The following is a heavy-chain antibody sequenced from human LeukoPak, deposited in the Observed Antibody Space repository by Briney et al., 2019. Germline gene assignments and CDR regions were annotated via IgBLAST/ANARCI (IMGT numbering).Heavy chain of an antibody. Sequence: GASVKVSCKASGGTFSSYAISWVRQAPGQGLEWMGGIIPIFGTANYAQKFQGRVTITADKSTSTAYMELSSLRSEDTAVYYCAKLKACTNGVCYTGWFDPWGQGTLVTVSS. D-gene: IGHD2-8*01. CDR3: AKLKACTNGVCYTGWFDP. V-gene: IGHV1-69*06. J-gene: IGHJ5*02. CDR1: GGTFSSYA. CDR2: IIPIFGTA.